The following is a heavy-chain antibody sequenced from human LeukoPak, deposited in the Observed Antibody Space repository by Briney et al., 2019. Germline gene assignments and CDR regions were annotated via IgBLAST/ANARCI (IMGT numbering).Heavy chain of an antibody. CDR3: ARVGRRDGYNYDVRAFDI. D-gene: IGHD5-24*01. Sequence: SETLSLTCTVSGGSISSYYWSWIRQPPVKGLEWIGYIYYSGSTNYNPSLKSRVTISVDTSKNQFSLKLSSVTAADTAVYYCARVGRRDGYNYDVRAFDIWGQRTMVTVSS. CDR2: IYYSGST. CDR1: GGSISSYY. J-gene: IGHJ3*02. V-gene: IGHV4-59*01.